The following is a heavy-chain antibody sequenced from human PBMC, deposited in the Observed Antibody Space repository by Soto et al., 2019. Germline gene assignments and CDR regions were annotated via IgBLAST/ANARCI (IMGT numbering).Heavy chain of an antibody. CDR1: GFIFSDYS. CDR3: ARDWAAALDY. V-gene: IGHV3-21*01. J-gene: IGHJ4*02. Sequence: KTVGSVRLSCAASGFIFSDYSMNWVRQAPGKGLEWVSSISGSRGYIYYGDSVKGRFTISRDNAKNSVVLQMNNLRAEDAAVYYCARDWAAALDYWGPGTLVTVSS. CDR2: ISGSRGYI. D-gene: IGHD6-13*01.